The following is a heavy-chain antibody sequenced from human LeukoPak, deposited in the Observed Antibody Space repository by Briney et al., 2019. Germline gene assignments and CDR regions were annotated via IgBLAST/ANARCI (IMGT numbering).Heavy chain of an antibody. CDR2: IRSKRNNYAT. V-gene: IGHV3-73*01. CDR3: ARDVLRYFDWLTLDY. J-gene: IGHJ4*02. Sequence: GGSLRLSCAASGFTFSDSAIHWVRQASGKGLEWVGHIRSKRNNYATLYAASVTGRFTISRDNSKNTLYLQMNSLRAEDTAVYYCARDVLRYFDWLTLDYWGQGTLVTVSS. D-gene: IGHD3-9*01. CDR1: GFTFSDSA.